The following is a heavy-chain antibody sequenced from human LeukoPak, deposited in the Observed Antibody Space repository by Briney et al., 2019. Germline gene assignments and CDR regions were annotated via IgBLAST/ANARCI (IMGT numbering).Heavy chain of an antibody. CDR1: GFTFSSNC. Sequence: GGSLRLSCAASGFTFSSNCMSLVRQAPGKGLEWVSVIYSGGSTYYADAVKGRFTISRDNSKNTLYLQMNSRRAEDTAVYYCARDRGGAAGYFDYWGQGTLVTVSS. CDR2: IYSGGST. V-gene: IGHV3-53*01. D-gene: IGHD1-26*01. J-gene: IGHJ4*02. CDR3: ARDRGGAAGYFDY.